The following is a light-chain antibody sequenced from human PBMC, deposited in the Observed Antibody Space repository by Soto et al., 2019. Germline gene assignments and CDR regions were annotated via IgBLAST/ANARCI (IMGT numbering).Light chain of an antibody. CDR1: QSISSW. CDR3: QQYNSYSWT. J-gene: IGKJ1*01. V-gene: IGKV1-5*03. CDR2: KAS. Sequence: DIQMTQTPSTQSPSEGDRDTNTYRASQSISSWLAWYQQKPGKAPKLLIYKASSLESGVPSRFSGSGSGTEFTLTISSLQPDDFATYYCQQYNSYSWTFGQGTKVDIK.